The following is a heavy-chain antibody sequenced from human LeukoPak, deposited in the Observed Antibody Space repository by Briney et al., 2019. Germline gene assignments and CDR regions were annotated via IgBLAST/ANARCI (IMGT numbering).Heavy chain of an antibody. J-gene: IGHJ4*02. D-gene: IGHD1-26*01. V-gene: IGHV3-53*04. CDR2: IYSGGST. CDR3: AGIGSYLGY. CDR1: GFTFSSYW. Sequence: GGSLRLSCAASGFTFSSYWMNWVRQAPGKGLEWVSVIYSGGSTYYADSVKGRFTISRHNSKNMLYLQMNSLRAEDTAVYYCAGIGSYLGYWGQGTLVTVSS.